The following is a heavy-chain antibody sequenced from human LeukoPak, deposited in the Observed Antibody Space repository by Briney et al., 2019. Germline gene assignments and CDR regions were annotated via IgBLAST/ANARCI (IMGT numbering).Heavy chain of an antibody. J-gene: IGHJ4*02. CDR3: ARGDDYGDYEALDY. D-gene: IGHD4-17*01. Sequence: SETLSLTCAVYGGSFSGYYWSWIRQPPGKGLEWIGEINHSGSTNYNPSLKSRVTISVDTSKKQFSLKLSSVTAADTAVYYCARGDDYGDYEALDYWGQGTLVTVSS. CDR2: INHSGST. V-gene: IGHV4-34*01. CDR1: GGSFSGYY.